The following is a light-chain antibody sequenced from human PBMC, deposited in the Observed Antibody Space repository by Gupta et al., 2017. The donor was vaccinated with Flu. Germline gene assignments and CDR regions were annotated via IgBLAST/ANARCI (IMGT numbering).Light chain of an antibody. CDR3: CPFGGNYYV. CDR1: SSDVGGYNY. J-gene: IGLJ1*01. CDR2: DVT. V-gene: IGLV2-11*01. Sequence: QSALTQPRSVSGSPGQSVTISCTETSSDVGGYNYVSWYQQHPGKAPKVLIYDVTKRPSGVPDHFSGSKSGNTASLTISGLQAEDEADYYCCPFGGNYYVFGTVTRVTVL.